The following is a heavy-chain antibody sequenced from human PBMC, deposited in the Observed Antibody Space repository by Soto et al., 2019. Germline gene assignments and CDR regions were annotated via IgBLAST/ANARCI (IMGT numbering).Heavy chain of an antibody. Sequence: GGSLRLSCTASGFTFGDYAMSWFRQAPGKGLEWVGFIRSKAYGGTTEYAASVKGRFTISRDDSTNTLSLQMNSLRDEDTAVYHCVKGSGSTRPYYFDYWGQGILVTVSS. CDR3: VKGSGSTRPYYFDY. V-gene: IGHV3-49*03. CDR2: IRSKAYGGTT. CDR1: GFTFGDYA. J-gene: IGHJ4*02. D-gene: IGHD2-2*01.